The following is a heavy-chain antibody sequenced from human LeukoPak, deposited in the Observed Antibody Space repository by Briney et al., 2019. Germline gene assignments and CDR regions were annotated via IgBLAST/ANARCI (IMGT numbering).Heavy chain of an antibody. CDR1: GYSFTSYW. CDR2: IYPGDSDT. D-gene: IGHD4-17*01. Sequence: GESLKISCQGPGYSFTSYWIGWVRQLPGKGLEWMGIIYPGDSDTSYSPSFQGQVTISADKSISTAYLQWSSLKASDTAMYYCASTRYGDYVDYWGQGTLVTASS. CDR3: ASTRYGDYVDY. V-gene: IGHV5-51*01. J-gene: IGHJ4*02.